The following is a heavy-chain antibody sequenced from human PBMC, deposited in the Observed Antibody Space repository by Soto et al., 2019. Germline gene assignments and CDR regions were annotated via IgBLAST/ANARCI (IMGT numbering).Heavy chain of an antibody. J-gene: IGHJ5*02. V-gene: IGHV1-18*01. CDR3: ARASGSSYWFDP. D-gene: IGHD1-26*01. CDR1: GYIFTSYY. Sequence: GASAKVSCKASGYIFTSYYIHRVRQAPGQGLEWMGWISAYNGNTNYAQKLQGRVTMTTDTSTSTSYMELRSLRSDDTAVYYCARASGSSYWFDPWGQGTLVTVSS. CDR2: ISAYNGNT.